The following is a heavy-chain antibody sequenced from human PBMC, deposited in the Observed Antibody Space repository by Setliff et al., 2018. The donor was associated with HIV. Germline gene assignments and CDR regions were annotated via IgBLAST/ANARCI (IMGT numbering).Heavy chain of an antibody. CDR2: ISPNNGDT. D-gene: IGHD3-22*01. Sequence: ASVKVSCKASGYTFTDYFLHWVRQAPGQGLEWMGWISPNNGDTTIPRRFRGRVTLTRDTSINTAYLELSGLRSDDTAVYFCARDEGFDSSGYYLGTFDYWGQGTLVTVSS. CDR1: GYTFTDYF. V-gene: IGHV1-2*02. J-gene: IGHJ4*02. CDR3: ARDEGFDSSGYYLGTFDY.